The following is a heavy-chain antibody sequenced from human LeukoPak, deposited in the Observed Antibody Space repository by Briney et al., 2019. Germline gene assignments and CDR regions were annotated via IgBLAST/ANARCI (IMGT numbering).Heavy chain of an antibody. V-gene: IGHV3-30*14. D-gene: IGHD2-15*01. J-gene: IGHJ5*02. CDR2: ISNDGRKE. Sequence: GGSLRLSCAASGFTFSDYYMSWIRQAPGKGLEWVAAISNDGRKEIYTDSVKGRFTISRDNSKNTLYLQMNSLRAEDTAVYYCARAAAVSGAFRDNWFDPWGQGSLVTVSS. CDR3: ARAAAVSGAFRDNWFDP. CDR1: GFTFSDYY.